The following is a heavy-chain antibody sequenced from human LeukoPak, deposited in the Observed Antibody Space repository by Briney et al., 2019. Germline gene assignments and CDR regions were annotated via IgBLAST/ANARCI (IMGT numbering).Heavy chain of an antibody. D-gene: IGHD3-22*01. Sequence: SETLSLTCSVSGGSVSSGSYYWSWIRQPPGKGLEWIGYIYYSGSTNYNPSLKSRVTISVDTSKNQFSLKLSSVTAADTAVYYCARGNWGKTYYDSSGPRFDYWGQGTLVTVPS. J-gene: IGHJ4*02. CDR3: ARGNWGKTYYDSSGPRFDY. V-gene: IGHV4-61*01. CDR1: GGSVSSGSYY. CDR2: IYYSGST.